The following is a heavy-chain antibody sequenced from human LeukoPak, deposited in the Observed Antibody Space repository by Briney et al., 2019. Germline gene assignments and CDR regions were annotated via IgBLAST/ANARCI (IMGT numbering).Heavy chain of an antibody. D-gene: IGHD5-18*01. Sequence: PSETLSLTCGVSGGSISSSNWWSWVRQPPGKGLEWIGEIYHSGSTNYNPSLQSRVIISVDKSKNQFSLKLSSVTAADTAVYYCARTETAMTNYYYYMDVWGKGTTVTISS. CDR1: GGSISSSNW. V-gene: IGHV4-4*02. CDR2: IYHSGST. CDR3: ARTETAMTNYYYYMDV. J-gene: IGHJ6*03.